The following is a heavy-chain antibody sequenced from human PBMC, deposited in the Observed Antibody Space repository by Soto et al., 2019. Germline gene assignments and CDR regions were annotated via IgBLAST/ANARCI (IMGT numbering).Heavy chain of an antibody. D-gene: IGHD5-12*01. Sequence: SETLSLTCTVSGGSISSYYWSWIRQPPGKGLEWIGYIYYSGSTNYNTSLKSRVTISVDTSKNQFSLKLSSVTAADTAVYYCARRTYSGSSYYFDYWGQGTQVTVSS. V-gene: IGHV4-59*08. CDR3: ARRTYSGSSYYFDY. CDR1: GGSISSYY. CDR2: IYYSGST. J-gene: IGHJ4*02.